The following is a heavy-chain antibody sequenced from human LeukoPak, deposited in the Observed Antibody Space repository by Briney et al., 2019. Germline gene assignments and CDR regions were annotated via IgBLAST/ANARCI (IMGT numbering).Heavy chain of an antibody. J-gene: IGHJ4*02. D-gene: IGHD6-13*01. CDR3: ARKSFHTSSYDY. CDR2: IYYSGST. Sequence: SETLSLTCTVSGDSISSYYWSWIRQPPGKGLEWIGYIYYSGSTKYYPSLKSRVTISLDTSKTQFSLNLSSVTAADTAVYYCARKSFHTSSYDYWGQGTLVTVSS. CDR1: GDSISSYY. V-gene: IGHV4-59*01.